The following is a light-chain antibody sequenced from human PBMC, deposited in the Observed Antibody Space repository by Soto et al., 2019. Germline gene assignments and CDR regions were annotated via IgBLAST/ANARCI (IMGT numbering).Light chain of an antibody. CDR3: QQYDKWPQFT. Sequence: DIVMTQSPATLSVSPGEITTLSCRASRSVTTSLAWYQQKHGQAPRLLIYGASTRATGIPARFSGSGSGPDFTLTISILQSEDFAFYYCQQYDKWPQFTFGQGTEVEMK. CDR1: RSVTTS. CDR2: GAS. V-gene: IGKV3-15*01. J-gene: IGKJ2*01.